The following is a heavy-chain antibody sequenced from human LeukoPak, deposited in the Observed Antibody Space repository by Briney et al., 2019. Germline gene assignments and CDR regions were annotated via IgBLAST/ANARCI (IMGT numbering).Heavy chain of an antibody. Sequence: PGGSLRLSCAASGFTFSGSAMHWVRQASGKGLEWVGRIRSKANSYATAYAASVKGRFTISRDDSKNTAYLQMNSLKTEDTAVYYCTRGSGSYWGASDYWGQGTLVTVSS. D-gene: IGHD1-26*01. J-gene: IGHJ4*02. CDR2: IRSKANSYAT. CDR1: GFTFSGSA. CDR3: TRGSGSYWGASDY. V-gene: IGHV3-73*01.